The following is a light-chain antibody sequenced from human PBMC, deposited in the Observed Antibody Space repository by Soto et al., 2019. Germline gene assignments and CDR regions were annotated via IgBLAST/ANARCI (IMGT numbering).Light chain of an antibody. Sequence: QAVVTQAPSVSGAPGQRVTISCTGSSSNLGAGYNVHWYQHLPGTAPKLLISANNNRPSGVPDRFSGSKSGTSASLAITGLQTEDEGDYYCQSYDSSLSGVVFGGGTKLTVL. J-gene: IGLJ2*01. V-gene: IGLV1-40*01. CDR1: SSNLGAGYN. CDR2: ANN. CDR3: QSYDSSLSGVV.